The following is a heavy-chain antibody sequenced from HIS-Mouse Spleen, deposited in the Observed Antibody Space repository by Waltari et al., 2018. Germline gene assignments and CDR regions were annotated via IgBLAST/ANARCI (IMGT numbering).Heavy chain of an antibody. CDR1: GFTFSSYA. CDR2: ISYDGSNK. J-gene: IGHJ6*02. CDR3: ARGYYDFWSVLDV. D-gene: IGHD3-3*01. V-gene: IGHV3-30-3*01. Sequence: QVQLVESGGGVVQPGRSLRLSCAAPGFTFSSYAMHWVRQAPGKGLGWVAVISYDGSNKYYADSVKGRFTISRDNSKNTLYLQMNSLRAEDTAVYYCARGYYDFWSVLDVWGQGTTVTVSS.